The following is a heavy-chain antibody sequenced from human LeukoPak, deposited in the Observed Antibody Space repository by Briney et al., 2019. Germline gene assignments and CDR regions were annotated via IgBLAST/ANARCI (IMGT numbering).Heavy chain of an antibody. Sequence: ASVKISCKASGYSFTANHIHWVRQAPGQGLEWMGIIYPHRLTITYAQKFQGRVTLTSDTSTSTVYLELNTLKSEDTAVYFCARDRAGSWGTDYWGQGTLVTVSS. CDR2: IYPHRLTI. J-gene: IGHJ4*02. V-gene: IGHV1-46*01. CDR1: GYSFTANH. D-gene: IGHD7-27*01. CDR3: ARDRAGSWGTDY.